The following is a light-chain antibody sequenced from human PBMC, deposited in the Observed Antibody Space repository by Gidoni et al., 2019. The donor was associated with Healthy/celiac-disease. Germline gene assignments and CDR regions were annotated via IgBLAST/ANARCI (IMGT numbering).Light chain of an antibody. CDR2: AAS. J-gene: IGKJ1*01. V-gene: IGKV1-8*01. CDR1: QGISSY. Sequence: AIRMTQSPSSFSASTGDRVTITCRASQGISSYLAWYQQKPGKAPKLLIYAASTLQSGFPSRFSGSGSGTDFTLTISCLQSEDFATYYCQQYYSYPLTFGQGTKVEIK. CDR3: QQYYSYPLT.